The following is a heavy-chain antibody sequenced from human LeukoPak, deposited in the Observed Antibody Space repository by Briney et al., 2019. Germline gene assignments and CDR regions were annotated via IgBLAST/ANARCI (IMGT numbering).Heavy chain of an antibody. CDR3: ARHAHEYSSLKKFDP. V-gene: IGHV4-4*09. CDR2: IYASGST. Sequence: SETLSLTYTVSGASFNTYYWSWIRQPPGKGLEWIGYIYASGSTNYNPSLESRVTMSVDTSKNQFSLRLSSVTAADTAVYYCARHAHEYSSLKKFDPWGQGTLVTVSS. D-gene: IGHD6-6*01. J-gene: IGHJ5*02. CDR1: GASFNTYY.